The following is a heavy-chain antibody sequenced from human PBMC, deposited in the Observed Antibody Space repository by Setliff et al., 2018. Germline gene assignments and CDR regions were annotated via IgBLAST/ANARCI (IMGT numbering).Heavy chain of an antibody. CDR2: IYYSGST. J-gene: IGHJ2*01. V-gene: IGHV4-59*08. D-gene: IGHD3-22*01. CDR3: ARGGYYDSSGTYWYFDL. Sequence: SETLSLTCTVSGGSISSHYWSWIRQPPGKGLEWIGSIYYSGSTNYNPSLKSRVTISVDTSKNQFSLKLSSVTAADTAVYYCARGGYYDSSGTYWYFDLWGRGTLVTVSS. CDR1: GGSISSHY.